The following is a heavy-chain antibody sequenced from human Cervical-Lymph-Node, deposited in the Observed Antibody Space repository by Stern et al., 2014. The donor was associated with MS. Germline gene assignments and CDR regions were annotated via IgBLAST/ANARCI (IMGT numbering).Heavy chain of an antibody. V-gene: IGHV3-11*06. J-gene: IGHJ4*02. CDR1: GFTFSDYY. Sequence: QLVQSGGGLVKPAGSLRLSCAASGFTFSDYYMTWIRQAPGKGLEWVSYITHSTGYTAYADSVKGRFTISRDNAKNALFLQMNSLRAEDTAVYYCARGKEQWLVLDSWGQGTLVTVSS. D-gene: IGHD6-19*01. CDR3: ARGKEQWLVLDS. CDR2: ITHSTGYT.